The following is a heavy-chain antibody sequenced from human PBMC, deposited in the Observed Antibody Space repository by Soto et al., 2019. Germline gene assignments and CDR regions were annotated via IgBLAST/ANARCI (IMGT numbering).Heavy chain of an antibody. CDR2: IDYSGRT. CDR1: GYLISSGYY. D-gene: IGHD6-25*01. J-gene: IGHJ4*02. Sequence: SETLSLTCSVSGYLISSGYYWGWVRQTPGKGLEWLGSIDYSGRTYKNPSLKSRVSASVDLSKNQFSLNLRSVTAADTAVYFCARHHPRTLAALEIHFDGWGKGTLVTVSA. V-gene: IGHV4-38-2*01. CDR3: ARHHPRTLAALEIHFDG.